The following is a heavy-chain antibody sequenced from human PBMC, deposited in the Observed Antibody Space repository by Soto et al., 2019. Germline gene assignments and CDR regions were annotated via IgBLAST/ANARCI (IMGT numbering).Heavy chain of an antibody. Sequence: GGSLRLSCAASGFTFSTYSMNWVRQAPGKGLEWLSYISSSGSTIYYADPMKGRFTISRDNAKNSLYLQMNSLRAEDAAVYYCARETPDPKTKYFGYWGQGTLVTVSS. CDR3: ARETPDPKTKYFGY. CDR2: ISSSGSTI. J-gene: IGHJ4*02. CDR1: GFTFSTYS. V-gene: IGHV3-48*01. D-gene: IGHD2-15*01.